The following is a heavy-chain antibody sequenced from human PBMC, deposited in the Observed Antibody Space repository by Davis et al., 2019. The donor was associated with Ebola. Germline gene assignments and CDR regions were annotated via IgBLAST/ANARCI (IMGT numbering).Heavy chain of an antibody. CDR3: ASFRHIVVVTAFGFDY. Sequence: GESLKISCAASGFTFSSYGMHWVRQAPGKGLEWVAVISYDGSNKYYADSVKGRFTISRDNSKNTLYLQMNSLRAEDTAVYYCASFRHIVVVTAFGFDYWGQGTLVTVSS. CDR2: ISYDGSNK. D-gene: IGHD2-21*02. J-gene: IGHJ4*02. V-gene: IGHV3-30*03. CDR1: GFTFSSYG.